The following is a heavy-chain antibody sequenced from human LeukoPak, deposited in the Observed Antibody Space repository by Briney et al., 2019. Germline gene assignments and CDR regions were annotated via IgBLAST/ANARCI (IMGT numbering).Heavy chain of an antibody. J-gene: IGHJ6*02. V-gene: IGHV1-8*01. D-gene: IGHD2-2*01. CDR2: MNPNSGNT. Sequence: ASVKVSCKASGYTFTSYDINWVRQATGQGLEWMGWMNPNSGNTGYAQKFQGRVTMTRNTSISTAYMELSSLRSEDTAVYYCARGIDCSSTSCPRYYYYYGMDVWGQGTTVTVSS. CDR1: GYTFTSYD. CDR3: ARGIDCSSTSCPRYYYYYGMDV.